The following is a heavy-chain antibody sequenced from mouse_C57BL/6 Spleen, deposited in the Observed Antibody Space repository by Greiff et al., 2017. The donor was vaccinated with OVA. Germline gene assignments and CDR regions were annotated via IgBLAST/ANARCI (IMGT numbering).Heavy chain of an antibody. D-gene: IGHD1-3*01. CDR3: AKPSSDGGFDD. J-gene: IGHJ2*01. V-gene: IGHV2-3*01. Sequence: VQRVESGPGLVAPSQSLSITCTVSGFSLTSYGVSWVRQPPGQGLEWLGIIWGDGSTNYHSALISRLSISKDNSKSQVFLKLNSLQTDDTATDYCAKPSSDGGFDDWGQGTTLTVSS. CDR1: GFSLTSYG. CDR2: IWGDGST.